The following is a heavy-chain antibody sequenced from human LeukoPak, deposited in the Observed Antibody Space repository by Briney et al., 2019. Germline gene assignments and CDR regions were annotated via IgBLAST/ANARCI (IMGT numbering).Heavy chain of an antibody. V-gene: IGHV4-34*01. J-gene: IGHJ4*02. CDR1: GGSFSGYY. Sequence: SETLSLTCAVYGGSFSGYYWSWIRQPPGKGLEWIGEINHSGSTNYNPSLKSRVTMSVDTSKNQFSLKLSSVTAADTAVYYCARVAFSGAVDYWGQGTLVTVSS. D-gene: IGHD1-14*01. CDR2: INHSGST. CDR3: ARVAFSGAVDY.